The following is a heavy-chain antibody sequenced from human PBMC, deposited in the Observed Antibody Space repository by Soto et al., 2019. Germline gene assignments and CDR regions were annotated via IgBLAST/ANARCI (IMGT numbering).Heavy chain of an antibody. Sequence: SVKVSCKASGYTFSNYGISWVRQAPGQGLEWMGWISTYNDNTNYAQKVQGRVTMTTDTSTSTAYMELRSLRSDDTALYYCARDTYDTTGYPLDYRGQGTLVPVSS. J-gene: IGHJ4*02. D-gene: IGHD3-22*01. CDR1: GYTFSNYG. CDR2: ISTYNDNT. V-gene: IGHV1-18*01. CDR3: ARDTYDTTGYPLDY.